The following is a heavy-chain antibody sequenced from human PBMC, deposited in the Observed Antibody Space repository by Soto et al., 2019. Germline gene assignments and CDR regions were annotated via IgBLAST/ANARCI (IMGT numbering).Heavy chain of an antibody. CDR2: ISGSGGSS. CDR1: GFAFISYA. CDR3: AKLQAYSYGPGAYFEY. Sequence: VSLSPSCAASGFAFISYAMGWVRQAPGKGLEWVSAISGSGGSSDYVDSLKGRFTISRDNSKNTLYLQMNSLRAEDTAVYYCAKLQAYSYGPGAYFEYWGQGTLVTVSS. J-gene: IGHJ4*02. V-gene: IGHV3-23*01. D-gene: IGHD5-18*01.